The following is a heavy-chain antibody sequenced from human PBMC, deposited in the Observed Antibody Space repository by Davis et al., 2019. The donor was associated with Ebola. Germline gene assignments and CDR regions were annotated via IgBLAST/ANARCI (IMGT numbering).Heavy chain of an antibody. Sequence: GESLKISCAASGFTFSGSAMHWVRQASGKGLEWVGRVSNKANSYTTEYAASVKGRFTISRDNSKNTLYLQMNSLRAEDTAVYYCARRDIVVVPAARRSLSGMDVWGQGTTVTVTS. J-gene: IGHJ6*02. CDR3: ARRDIVVVPAARRSLSGMDV. CDR1: GFTFSGSA. D-gene: IGHD2-2*01. CDR2: VSNKANSYTT. V-gene: IGHV3-73*01.